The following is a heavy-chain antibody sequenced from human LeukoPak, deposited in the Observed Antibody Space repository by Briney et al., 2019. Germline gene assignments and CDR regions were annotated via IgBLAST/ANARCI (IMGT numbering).Heavy chain of an antibody. Sequence: GESLKISCKASGYSFISYWIAWVRQMPGKGLEWMGIIYPGDSDTRYSPSFQGQVTISADKSINTAYLRWNSLKASDTAIYYCARFVGACSGGNCYSDYWGQGTLATVSS. V-gene: IGHV5-51*01. CDR1: GYSFISYW. CDR2: IYPGDSDT. CDR3: ARFVGACSGGNCYSDY. D-gene: IGHD2-15*01. J-gene: IGHJ4*02.